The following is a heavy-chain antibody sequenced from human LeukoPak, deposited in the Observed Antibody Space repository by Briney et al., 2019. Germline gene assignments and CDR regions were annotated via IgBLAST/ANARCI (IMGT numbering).Heavy chain of an antibody. V-gene: IGHV5-51*01. Sequence: GESLKISCEGSGFSFPSYWIGWVRQMPGKGLEWMGIIYPGDSDTRYSPSFQGQVTISADKSISTAYLQWSSLMASDTAMYYCARLKDHTIDYWGQGTLVTVSS. CDR2: IYPGDSDT. CDR1: GFSFPSYW. J-gene: IGHJ4*02. CDR3: ARLKDHTIDY. D-gene: IGHD1-14*01.